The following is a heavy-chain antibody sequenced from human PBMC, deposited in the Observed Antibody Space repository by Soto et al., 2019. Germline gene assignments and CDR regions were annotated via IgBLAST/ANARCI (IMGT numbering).Heavy chain of an antibody. D-gene: IGHD3-10*01. V-gene: IGHV3-23*01. Sequence: GGALRLSCVDSGFTCSSYSMSWVRQAPGKGLEWVSGFRTGGDDATTYYADSVKGRFTISRDNSKNTLFLQMNSLRAEDTAIYYCAKKANSGPGSQYFDNWGQGTQVTVS. CDR1: GFTCSSYS. CDR2: FRTGGDDATT. CDR3: AKKANSGPGSQYFDN. J-gene: IGHJ4*02.